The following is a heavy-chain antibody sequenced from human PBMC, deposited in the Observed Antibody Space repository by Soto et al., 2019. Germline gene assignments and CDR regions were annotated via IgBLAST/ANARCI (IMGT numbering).Heavy chain of an antibody. Sequence: TGGSLRLSCTASGFTFSNYAMGWVRQAPGKGLEWVSAITDSGAASHYADSVKGRFTFSRDNSKNTLYLQMDSLRADDTAVYYCARDLSVGFDYWGQGTLVTVSS. D-gene: IGHD1-26*01. CDR3: ARDLSVGFDY. V-gene: IGHV3-23*01. CDR2: ITDSGAAS. J-gene: IGHJ4*02. CDR1: GFTFSNYA.